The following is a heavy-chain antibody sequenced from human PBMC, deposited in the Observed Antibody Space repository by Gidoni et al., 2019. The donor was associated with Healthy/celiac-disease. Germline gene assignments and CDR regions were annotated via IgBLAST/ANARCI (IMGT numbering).Heavy chain of an antibody. CDR1: GGSISSGSYY. D-gene: IGHD2-15*01. CDR2: IYTSGST. J-gene: IGHJ6*02. Sequence: QVQLQESGPGLVKPSQTLSLTCTVPGGSISSGSYYWSWIRQPAGKGLEWIGRIYTSGSTNYNPSLKSRVTISVDTSKNQFSLKLSSVTAADTAVYYCAREIPCSGGSCYSYYGMDVWGQGTTVTVSS. CDR3: AREIPCSGGSCYSYYGMDV. V-gene: IGHV4-61*02.